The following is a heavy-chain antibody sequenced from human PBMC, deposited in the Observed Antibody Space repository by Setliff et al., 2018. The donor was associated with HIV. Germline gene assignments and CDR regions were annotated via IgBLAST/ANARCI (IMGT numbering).Heavy chain of an antibody. V-gene: IGHV4-59*01. CDR3: ARDPGRTAAGLDH. J-gene: IGHJ1*01. CDR1: GGSISSYY. CDR2: IHYTGIS. D-gene: IGHD6-13*01. Sequence: SETLSLTCTVSGGSISSYYWSWIRQPPGKGLEWIGNIHYTGISDFNPSLKRRATISLDGPKMQFSLKLSSVTAADTAIYYCARDPGRTAAGLDHWGQGTLVTVSS.